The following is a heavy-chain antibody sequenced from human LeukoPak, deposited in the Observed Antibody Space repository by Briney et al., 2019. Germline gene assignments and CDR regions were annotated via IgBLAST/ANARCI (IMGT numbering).Heavy chain of an antibody. J-gene: IGHJ4*02. V-gene: IGHV3-7*03. CDR3: VKDSPPRYSGSPPAY. Sequence: GGSLRLSCAASGFTFSSYWMNWARQAPGKGLEWVASINHNGNVNYYVDSVKGRFTISRDNAKNSLYLQMSNLRAEDTAVYYCVKDSPPRYSGSPPAYWGQGTLVTVSS. CDR1: GFTFSSYW. CDR2: INHNGNVN. D-gene: IGHD1-26*01.